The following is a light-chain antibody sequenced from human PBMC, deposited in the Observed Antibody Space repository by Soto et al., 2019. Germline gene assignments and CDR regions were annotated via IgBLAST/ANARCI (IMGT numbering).Light chain of an antibody. CDR3: QQRSNWPT. CDR2: DAS. J-gene: IGKJ4*01. Sequence: EIVLTQSPATLSLSPGERATLSCRASQSVSSYLAWYQQKPGQAPRLLTYDASNRASGIPARFSRSGSGTDFTLNISSLAPEDFAVYYCQQRSNWPTFGGGTKVEIK. V-gene: IGKV3-11*01. CDR1: QSVSSY.